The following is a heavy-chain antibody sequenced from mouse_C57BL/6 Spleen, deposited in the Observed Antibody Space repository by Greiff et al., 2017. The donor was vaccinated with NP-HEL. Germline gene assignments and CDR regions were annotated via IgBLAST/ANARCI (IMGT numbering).Heavy chain of an antibody. J-gene: IGHJ4*01. V-gene: IGHV10-3*01. CDR2: IRSKSSNSAT. D-gene: IGHD1-1*01. CDR3: VRDPAVPLYYYAMDY. Sequence: EVQLVESGGGLVQPKGSLTLSCAASGFTFNTYAMHWVRQAPVNGLEWVARIRSKSSNSATYYADSVKDRFTISRDDSQSMLYLQMNNLKTEDTAMYYGVRDPAVPLYYYAMDYWGKATSVTVST. CDR1: GFTFNTYA.